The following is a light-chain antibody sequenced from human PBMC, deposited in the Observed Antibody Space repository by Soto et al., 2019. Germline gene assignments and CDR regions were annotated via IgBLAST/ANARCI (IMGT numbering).Light chain of an antibody. Sequence: DIGMTQAPSSLSASVGGTVTITCRASQSINTNLNWYQHKVGEAPKLLIYAASSLQSGVPSRFRGSGSGTHFTLTISSLQPEDFATYYCQQSYDNLTFGPGTKVDIK. CDR3: QQSYDNLT. V-gene: IGKV1-39*01. CDR2: AAS. CDR1: QSINTN. J-gene: IGKJ3*01.